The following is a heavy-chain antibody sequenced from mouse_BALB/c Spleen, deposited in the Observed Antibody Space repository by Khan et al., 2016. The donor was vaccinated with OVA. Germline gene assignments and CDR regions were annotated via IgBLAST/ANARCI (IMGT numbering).Heavy chain of an antibody. J-gene: IGHJ3*01. CDR1: GYTFSSYW. V-gene: IGHV1-9*01. CDR3: ARGDYGGFAY. D-gene: IGHD2-4*01. CDR2: IFPGSVST. Sequence: QVQLKQSGGDLMKPGASVKISCKATGYTFSSYWIEWVKQRPGHGLEWIGQIFPGSVSTTYNEKFKGKATFTADTSSNTAYMQLSSLTSEDSAVYYCARGDYGGFAYWGQGTLVTVSA.